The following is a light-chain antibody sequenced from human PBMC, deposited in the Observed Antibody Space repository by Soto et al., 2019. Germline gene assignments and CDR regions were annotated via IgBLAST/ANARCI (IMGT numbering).Light chain of an antibody. J-gene: IGKJ1*01. CDR3: QQSYNSPQT. CDR2: AAT. CDR1: QSISIY. V-gene: IGKV1-39*01. Sequence: DIQMTQSPSSLSASVGDRVTITCRASQSISIYLNWYHQKPGQAPKLLIYAATRLQSGVPSRFSGSESGTDFTLTISSLQPEDFATYYCQQSYNSPQTFGQGTKVEIK.